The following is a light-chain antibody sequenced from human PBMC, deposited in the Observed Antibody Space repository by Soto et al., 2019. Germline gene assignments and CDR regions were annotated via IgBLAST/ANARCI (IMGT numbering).Light chain of an antibody. V-gene: IGLV2-14*03. J-gene: IGLJ1*01. CDR1: SSDVGGHNF. CDR2: DVT. Sequence: QSALTQPASVSGSPGQSITIPCTGTSSDVGGHNFVSWYQHHPGKAPKLMIYDVTNRPSGVSDRFSGSKSGNTAFLTISGLQAEDEADYFCSSYTSITTFYVFGTGTKLTVL. CDR3: SSYTSITTFYV.